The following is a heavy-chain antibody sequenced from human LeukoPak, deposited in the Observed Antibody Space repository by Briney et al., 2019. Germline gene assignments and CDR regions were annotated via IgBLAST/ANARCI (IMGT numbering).Heavy chain of an antibody. V-gene: IGHV1-18*01. J-gene: IGHJ4*02. CDR1: GYTFTSYG. D-gene: IGHD6-13*01. CDR2: ISAYNGNT. Sequence: ASVKVSCKASGYTFTSYGISWVRQAPGQGLEWMGWISAYNGNTNYAQKLQGGVTMTTDTSTSTAYMELRSLRSDDTAVYYCARVKSKRGIAAAGGGYYFDYWGQGTLVTVSS. CDR3: ARVKSKRGIAAAGGGYYFDY.